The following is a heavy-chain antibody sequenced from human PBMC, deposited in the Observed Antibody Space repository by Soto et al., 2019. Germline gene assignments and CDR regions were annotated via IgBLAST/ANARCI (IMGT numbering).Heavy chain of an antibody. CDR3: AKDAYYDLWSGNPLHYGMDV. J-gene: IGHJ6*02. CDR1: GFTFTGYG. D-gene: IGHD3-3*01. V-gene: IGHV3-30*18. Sequence: QVQLVESGGGVVQPGRSLRLSCAASGFTFTGYGLHWVRQAPGKGLEWVALISYDGSNKYYADSVKGRFTISRDNSKNTLYLQMNSLRVEDTALYYCAKDAYYDLWSGNPLHYGMDVWGQGTTVTVSS. CDR2: ISYDGSNK.